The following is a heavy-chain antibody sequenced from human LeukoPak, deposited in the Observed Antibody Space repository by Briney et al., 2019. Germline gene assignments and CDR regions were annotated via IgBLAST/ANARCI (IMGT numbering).Heavy chain of an antibody. J-gene: IGHJ4*02. Sequence: ASVKVSCKASGYTFTGYYIHWVRQAPGQGLEWMGWINPNTGGTNYAQKFQGRVTMTRDTSISTAYMELNRLRSDDTALYYCARANPGSGKVYWGQGTLVTVSS. CDR3: ARANPGSGKVY. D-gene: IGHD3-10*01. V-gene: IGHV1-2*02. CDR1: GYTFTGYY. CDR2: INPNTGGT.